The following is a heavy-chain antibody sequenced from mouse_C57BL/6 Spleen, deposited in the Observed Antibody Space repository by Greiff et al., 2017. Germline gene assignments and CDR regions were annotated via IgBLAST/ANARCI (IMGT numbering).Heavy chain of an antibody. D-gene: IGHD2-12*01. CDR3: ARGGLRRSYYAMDY. J-gene: IGHJ4*01. CDR2: IDPSDSYT. V-gene: IGHV1-69*01. CDR1: GYTFTSYW. Sequence: QVQLQQPGAELVMPGASVKLSCKASGYTFTSYWMHWVKQRPGQGLEWIGEIDPSDSYTNYNQKFKGKSTLTVDKSSSTAYMQRSSLTSEDSAVYYCARGGLRRSYYAMDYWGQGTSVTVSS.